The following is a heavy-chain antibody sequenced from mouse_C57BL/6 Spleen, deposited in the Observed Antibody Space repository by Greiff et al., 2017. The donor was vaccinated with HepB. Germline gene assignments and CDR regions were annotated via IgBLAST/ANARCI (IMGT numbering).Heavy chain of an antibody. CDR2: IHPNSGST. CDR1: GYTFTSYW. CDR3: ARVRDYGNYWYFDV. V-gene: IGHV1-64*01. D-gene: IGHD2-1*01. Sequence: QVQLQQPGAELVKPGASVKLSCKASGYTFTSYWMHWVKQRPGQGLEWIGMIHPNSGSTNYNEKFKSKATLTVDKSSSTAYMQLSSLTSEDSAVYYCARVRDYGNYWYFDVWGTGTTVTVSS. J-gene: IGHJ1*03.